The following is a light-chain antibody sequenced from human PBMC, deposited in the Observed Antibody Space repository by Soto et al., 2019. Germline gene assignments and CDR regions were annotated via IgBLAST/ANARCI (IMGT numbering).Light chain of an antibody. J-gene: IGKJ1*01. V-gene: IGKV1-5*03. CDR1: QSISSR. CDR3: QQYNSYSWT. Sequence: DIQMTQSPSTLSASVGDRVTITCRASQSISSRLAWYQQKPGKAPNLLIYKASSLESEVPSRFSGSGSGTEFTLTISSLQPDDFATYYCQQYNSYSWTFGQGTKVEIK. CDR2: KAS.